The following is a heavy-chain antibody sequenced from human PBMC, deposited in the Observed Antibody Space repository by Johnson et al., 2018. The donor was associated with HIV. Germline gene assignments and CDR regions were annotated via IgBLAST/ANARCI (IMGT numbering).Heavy chain of an antibody. Sequence: VQLVESGGGVVQPGRSLRLSCAASGFTFSSYGMSWVRQGPGKGLEWVSVINWNGGSTGYADSVKGRFTISRDNTKNSLYLQMNSLRAEDTALYYCARGFVRITMILVADAFDIWGQGTMVTVSS. CDR2: INWNGGST. CDR3: ARGFVRITMILVADAFDI. CDR1: GFTFSSYG. V-gene: IGHV3-20*04. D-gene: IGHD3-22*01. J-gene: IGHJ3*02.